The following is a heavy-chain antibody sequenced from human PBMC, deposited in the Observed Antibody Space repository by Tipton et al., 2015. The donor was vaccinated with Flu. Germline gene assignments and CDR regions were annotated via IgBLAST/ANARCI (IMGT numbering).Heavy chain of an antibody. CDR1: GYTFTAYY. CDR3: ARRSWDS. Sequence: QVQLVQSGAEVKKPGASVKVSCKASGYTFTAYYIDWVREAPGQGLEWMGWINPNSGGRKFAQKFQGRGTMTSDAAITTAYMELSSLTSEDTAVYYCARRSWDSWGQVTLVTVSS. J-gene: IGHJ4*02. V-gene: IGHV1-2*02. CDR2: INPNSGGR.